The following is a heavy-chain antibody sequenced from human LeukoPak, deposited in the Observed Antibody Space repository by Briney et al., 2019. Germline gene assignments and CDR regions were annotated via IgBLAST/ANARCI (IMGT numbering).Heavy chain of an antibody. Sequence: GGSLRLSCAASGFTFSSYGMHWVRQAPGKGLEWVAFIRYDGSNKYYADSVKGRFTISRDNSKNTLYLQMNSLRAEDTAVYYCAKDGDRYCSSTTCSGPDYWGQGTLVTVS. V-gene: IGHV3-30*02. CDR3: AKDGDRYCSSTTCSGPDY. D-gene: IGHD2-2*01. J-gene: IGHJ4*02. CDR2: IRYDGSNK. CDR1: GFTFSSYG.